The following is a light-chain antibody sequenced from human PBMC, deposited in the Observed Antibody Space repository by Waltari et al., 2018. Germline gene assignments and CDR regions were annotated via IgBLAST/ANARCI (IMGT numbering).Light chain of an antibody. CDR1: SNDVGGYNS. Sequence: QSALTQPASVSGSPGQSVTIFCTGTSNDVGGYNSVSWYQEHPGQAPRLTIYDVSDRPSGVSDRFSGSKSGNTASLTISGLQAEDEADYYCTSQSSNNVVLFGGGTKLTVL. CDR2: DVS. CDR3: TSQSSNNVVL. J-gene: IGLJ2*01. V-gene: IGLV2-14*01.